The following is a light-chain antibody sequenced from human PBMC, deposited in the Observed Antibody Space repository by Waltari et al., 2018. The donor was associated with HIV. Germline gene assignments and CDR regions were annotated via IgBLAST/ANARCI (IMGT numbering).Light chain of an antibody. V-gene: IGLV1-40*01. J-gene: IGLJ2*01. CDR3: QSYDSSLV. CDR2: GNS. Sequence: QSVLTQPPSVSGAPGQRVTISCTGSSSNIGAGYDVNWYQQLPETAPKLLIYGNSNRPSGVPDRFSGSKSGTSASLAITGLQAEDEADYYCQSYDSSLVFGGGTKLTVL. CDR1: SSNIGAGYD.